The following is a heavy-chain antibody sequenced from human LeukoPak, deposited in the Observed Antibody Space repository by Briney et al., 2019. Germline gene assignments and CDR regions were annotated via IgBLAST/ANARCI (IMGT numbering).Heavy chain of an antibody. CDR2: ISLNNSNT. J-gene: IGHJ3*02. CDR3: ARESGVAPGAFDI. D-gene: IGHD1-26*01. V-gene: IGHV1-18*01. CDR1: DYSFSRHG. Sequence: ASVTVSCKASDYSFSRHGISWVRQAPGQGLEWMGWISLNNSNTDNEQTFQGRVTISRDTSTSTVYMELSSLRSEDTAVYYCARESGVAPGAFDIWGQGTMVTVSS.